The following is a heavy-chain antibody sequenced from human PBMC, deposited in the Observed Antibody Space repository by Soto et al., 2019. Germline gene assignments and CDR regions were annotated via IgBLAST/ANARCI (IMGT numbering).Heavy chain of an antibody. Sequence: QVRVVESGGGVVQPGRSLRLSCAASGFTFSSYAMHWVGQSPGKGLEWVAVISYDATNKYYADSVKGRFTISRDNSKNTLYLQMNSLRAEDTAVYFCAGGTTPQYDYWGQGTLVTVS. CDR1: GFTFSSYA. CDR2: ISYDATNK. J-gene: IGHJ4*02. V-gene: IGHV3-30-3*01. CDR3: AGGTTPQYDY. D-gene: IGHD3-16*01.